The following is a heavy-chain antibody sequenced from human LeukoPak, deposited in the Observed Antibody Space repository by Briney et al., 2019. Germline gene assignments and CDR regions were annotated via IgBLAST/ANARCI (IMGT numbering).Heavy chain of an antibody. CDR2: INPNSGGT. CDR3: ARTDDYGDYDYYGMDV. D-gene: IGHD4-17*01. CDR1: GYTFTGYY. J-gene: IGHJ6*02. Sequence: ASVKVSCKASGYTFTGYYMHWVRQAPGQGLEWMGWINPNSGGTNYAQKFQGRVTMTRGTSISTAYMELSRLRFDDTAVYYCARTDDYGDYDYYGMDVWGQGTTVTVSS. V-gene: IGHV1-2*02.